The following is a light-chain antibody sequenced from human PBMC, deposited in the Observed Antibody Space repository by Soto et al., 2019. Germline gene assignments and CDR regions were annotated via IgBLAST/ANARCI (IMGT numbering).Light chain of an antibody. V-gene: IGLV2-14*01. J-gene: IGLJ3*02. Sequence: QSALTQPASVSGSPGPSITISCTGTSSDVGGYNYVSWYQQHPGKAPKLLIYDVSNRPSVVSNRFSGSKSGNTASLTISGLQAEDEADYYCNSYTSSSNLVFGGGTQLTV. CDR2: DVS. CDR3: NSYTSSSNLV. CDR1: SSDVGGYNY.